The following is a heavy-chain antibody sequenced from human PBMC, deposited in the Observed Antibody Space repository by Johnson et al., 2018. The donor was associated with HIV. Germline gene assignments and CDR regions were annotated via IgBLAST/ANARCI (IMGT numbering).Heavy chain of an antibody. Sequence: VQLVESGGGVVQPGRSLRLSCVASGFTFNNYDMDWVRQAPGKGLEWVVSISYEGNNKYYADSVKGRFTISRDNSNNTLDLQMNSLRTEDTGVYYCAKAYCPGCDAFEIWGQGTVVTVSS. D-gene: IGHD2-21*01. CDR1: GFTFNNYD. CDR2: ISYEGNNK. J-gene: IGHJ3*02. CDR3: AKAYCPGCDAFEI. V-gene: IGHV3-30*18.